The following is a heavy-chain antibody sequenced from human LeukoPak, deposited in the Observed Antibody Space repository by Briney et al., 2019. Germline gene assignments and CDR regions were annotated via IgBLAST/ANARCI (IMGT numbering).Heavy chain of an antibody. CDR2: IDSGGDT. Sequence: PSESLSLTCTVSCGPIGRRYDWGWIRQPPGKALDWIGSIDSGGDTDHNPSLKSRVTMSVDTSKNHFSLKLSSVPAADTAVYYCARPASGVFDYWGQGTLVTVSS. CDR3: ARPASGVFDY. V-gene: IGHV4-39*02. CDR1: CGPIGRRYD. J-gene: IGHJ4*02. D-gene: IGHD1-26*01.